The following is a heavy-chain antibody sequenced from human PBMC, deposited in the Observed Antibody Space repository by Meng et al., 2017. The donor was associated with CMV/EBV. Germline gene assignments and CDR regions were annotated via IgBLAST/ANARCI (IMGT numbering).Heavy chain of an antibody. Sequence: LTGAASGFTVSSNYMSWVRQAPGKGLEWVSVIYSGGSTYYADSVKGRFTISRDDSKNTAFLQMNSLKIEDTAVYYCTRLVVPAAYPLGYYAMDVWGQGTTVTVSS. V-gene: IGHV3-53*01. CDR2: IYSGGST. CDR1: GFTVSSNY. J-gene: IGHJ6*02. CDR3: TRLVVPAAYPLGYYAMDV. D-gene: IGHD2-2*01.